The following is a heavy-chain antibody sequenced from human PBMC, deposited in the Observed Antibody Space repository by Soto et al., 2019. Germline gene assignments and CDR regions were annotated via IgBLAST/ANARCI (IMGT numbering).Heavy chain of an antibody. Sequence: QVQLVQSGAEVKKPGASVKVSCKASGYTFTSYGISWVRQAPGQGLEWMGWISAYNGNTNYAQKLQGRGTMTTDTSTSTAYMELRSLRSDDTAVYYCARGADYYDSSGYYPRESMDVWGQGTTVTVSS. D-gene: IGHD3-22*01. CDR1: GYTFTSYG. CDR2: ISAYNGNT. V-gene: IGHV1-18*01. J-gene: IGHJ6*02. CDR3: ARGADYYDSSGYYPRESMDV.